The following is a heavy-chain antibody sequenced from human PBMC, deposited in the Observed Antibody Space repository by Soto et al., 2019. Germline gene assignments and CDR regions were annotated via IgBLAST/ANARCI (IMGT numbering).Heavy chain of an antibody. CDR2: TIPIFGTA. Sequence: QVPLVQSGAEVKKPGSSVKVSCKASGGTFSSYAITWVRQAPGQGLEWMGGTIPIFGTANYAQKFQGRVTITADESTSTAYMELSSLRSEDTAVYYCASAGYYDSSGYYHGMDVWGQGTTVTVSS. D-gene: IGHD3-22*01. V-gene: IGHV1-69*01. CDR1: GGTFSSYA. CDR3: ASAGYYDSSGYYHGMDV. J-gene: IGHJ6*02.